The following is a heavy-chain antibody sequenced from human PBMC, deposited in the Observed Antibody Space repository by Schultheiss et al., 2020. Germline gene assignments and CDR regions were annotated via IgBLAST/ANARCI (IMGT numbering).Heavy chain of an antibody. V-gene: IGHV2-5*02. CDR1: GFSLSTSGVG. D-gene: IGHD6-13*01. J-gene: IGHJ5*02. CDR2: IYWDDDK. Sequence: SGPTLVKPTEPLTLTCTFSGFSLSTSGVGVGWIRQPPGKALEWLALIYWDDDKRYSPSLKSRLTITKDTSKNQVVLTMTNMDPVDTATYYCAHSLGIAAAGHKRLWFDPWGQGTQVTVSS. CDR3: AHSLGIAAAGHKRLWFDP.